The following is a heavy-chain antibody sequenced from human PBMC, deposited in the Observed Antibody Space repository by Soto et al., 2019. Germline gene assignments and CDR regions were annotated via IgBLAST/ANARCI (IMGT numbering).Heavy chain of an antibody. J-gene: IGHJ4*02. CDR2: INHSGST. CDR3: ASSIAVAGRVDY. Sequence: SETLSLTCAVYGGSFSGYYWSWIRQPPGKGLEWIGEINHSGSTNYNPSLKSRVTISVDTSKNQFSLKLSSVTAADTAVYYCASSIAVAGRVDYWGQGTRVTVSS. D-gene: IGHD6-19*01. CDR1: GGSFSGYY. V-gene: IGHV4-34*01.